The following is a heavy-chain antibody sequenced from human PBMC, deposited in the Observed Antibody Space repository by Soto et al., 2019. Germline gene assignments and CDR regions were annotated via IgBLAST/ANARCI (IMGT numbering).Heavy chain of an antibody. D-gene: IGHD2-21*01. CDR2: IRGSGGET. CDR3: AQDREWGVVSPYHDY. J-gene: IGHJ4*02. V-gene: IGHV3-23*01. Sequence: EVQLLESGGGLVQPGGSLRVSCAASGFTFSNFVMSWVRQAPGKGLEWVSAIRGSGGETFYADSVKGRFTISRDNSRNTLYLQMNSLRDEVTALYVCAQDREWGVVSPYHDYWGRGTLVTVSS. CDR1: GFTFSNFV.